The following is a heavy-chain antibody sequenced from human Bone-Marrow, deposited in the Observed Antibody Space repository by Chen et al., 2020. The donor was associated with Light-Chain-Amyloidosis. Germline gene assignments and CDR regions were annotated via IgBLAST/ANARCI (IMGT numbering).Heavy chain of an antibody. D-gene: IGHD6-19*01. CDR2: IIPNLGIA. Sequence: QVQLVQSGAGVKKPGSSVKVSCRTSGGTFSNFGINWVRQAPGQGLELMVRIIPNLGIANYAQKFQDRVTITADKSTSTAYMELSRLRSEDTAMYYCATSIAVAGSQNGMDVWGQGTTVTVSS. V-gene: IGHV1-69*04. CDR1: GGTFSNFG. J-gene: IGHJ6*02. CDR3: ATSIAVAGSQNGMDV.